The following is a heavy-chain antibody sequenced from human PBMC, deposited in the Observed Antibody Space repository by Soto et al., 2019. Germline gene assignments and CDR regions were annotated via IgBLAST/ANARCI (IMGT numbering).Heavy chain of an antibody. CDR2: SFNSGST. CDR3: ARADCFDGGGDCPLDP. CDR1: GDSISSYD. J-gene: IGHJ5*02. D-gene: IGHD2-21*02. Sequence: QVQLQESGPGLVKPSGTLSLTCTVSGDSISSYDWHWIRHPQGKGMEWIGYSFNSGSTRYKSSLHSRVTISVDTSKTQISLTLSSVTAADTAVYYCARADCFDGGGDCPLDPWGQGSLVTVSS. V-gene: IGHV4-59*01.